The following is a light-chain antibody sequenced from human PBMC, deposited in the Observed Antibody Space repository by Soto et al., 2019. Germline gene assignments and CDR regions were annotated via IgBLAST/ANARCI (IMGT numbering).Light chain of an antibody. CDR1: QSVSINY. Sequence: ETVLTQSPGTLSLSPGERATLSCRASQSVSINYLAWYQQKPGQATRLIIYGASTRATGTPDRFSGSGSGTDFTLTISRLEPEDSAVYYCQQYGSSPTWTFGQGTKVDIK. J-gene: IGKJ1*01. V-gene: IGKV3-20*01. CDR2: GAS. CDR3: QQYGSSPTWT.